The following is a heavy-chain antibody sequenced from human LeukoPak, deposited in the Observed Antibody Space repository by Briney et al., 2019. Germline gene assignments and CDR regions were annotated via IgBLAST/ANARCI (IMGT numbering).Heavy chain of an antibody. CDR2: IYTGGST. CDR1: GGSINSYF. V-gene: IGHV4-4*07. Sequence: PSETLSLTCTVSGGSINSYFWTWIRQPAGKGLEWIGRIYTGGSTNYNPSLKSRVTMSSDTSKNQFSLKLSSVTAADTGVYYCARVPPTDTGGGALDIWGRGTMVTVSS. CDR3: ARVPPTDTGGGALDI. J-gene: IGHJ3*02. D-gene: IGHD1-14*01.